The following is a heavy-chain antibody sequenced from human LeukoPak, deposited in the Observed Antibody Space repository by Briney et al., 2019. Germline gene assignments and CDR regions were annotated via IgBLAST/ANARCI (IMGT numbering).Heavy chain of an antibody. V-gene: IGHV4-34*01. Sequence: SETLSLTCAVYGGSFSGYYWSWIRQPPGKGLEWIGEINHSGSTNYNPSLKSRVTISVDTSKNQFSLELSSVTAADTAVYYCARGRGSDSSGYPRWGQGTLVTVSS. CDR2: INHSGST. CDR1: GGSFSGYY. D-gene: IGHD3-22*01. J-gene: IGHJ4*02. CDR3: ARGRGSDSSGYPR.